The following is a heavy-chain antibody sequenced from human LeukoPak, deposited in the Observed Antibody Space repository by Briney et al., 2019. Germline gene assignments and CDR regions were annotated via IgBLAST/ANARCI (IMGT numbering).Heavy chain of an antibody. J-gene: IGHJ4*02. CDR1: AYTFTSYG. D-gene: IGHD2-2*01. CDR2: ISDHNGNT. V-gene: IGHV1-18*01. Sequence: AAVQVTCKASAYTFTSYGISWLRQAPGQEVEWMGWISDHNGNTNYAQKLQGRVTMTTDTSTRTVYVELRSLRSDDTAVYYCARSPAYCSGTSFYEDDGDYFDYWGQGTLITVSS. CDR3: ARSPAYCSGTSFYEDDGDYFDY.